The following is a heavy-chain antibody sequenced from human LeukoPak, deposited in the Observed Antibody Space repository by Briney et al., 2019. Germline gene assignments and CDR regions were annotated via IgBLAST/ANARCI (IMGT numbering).Heavy chain of an antibody. D-gene: IGHD2/OR15-2a*01. CDR1: GGSISSYY. CDR3: SLSRDGFLFDP. V-gene: IGHV4-4*09. J-gene: IGHJ5*02. CDR2: IYTSGST. Sequence: SETLSLTCTVSGGSISSYYWSWIRQPPGKGLEWIGYIYTSGSTNYNPSLKSRVTISVDTSKNQFSLKLSSVTAADTAVSYCSLSRDGFLFDPWGQGTLVTVSS.